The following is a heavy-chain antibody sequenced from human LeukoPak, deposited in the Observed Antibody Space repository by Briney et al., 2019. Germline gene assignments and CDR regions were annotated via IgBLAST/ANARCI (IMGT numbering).Heavy chain of an antibody. CDR3: ARDLGIAVAGTADY. CDR1: GYTFTSYG. J-gene: IGHJ4*02. V-gene: IGHV1-18*01. D-gene: IGHD6-19*01. Sequence: ASVKVSCKASGYTFTSYGISWVRQAPGQGLEWMAWISAYNGNTNYAQKLQGRVTMTTDTSTSTAYMELRSLRSDDTAVYYCARDLGIAVAGTADYWGQGTLVTVSS. CDR2: ISAYNGNT.